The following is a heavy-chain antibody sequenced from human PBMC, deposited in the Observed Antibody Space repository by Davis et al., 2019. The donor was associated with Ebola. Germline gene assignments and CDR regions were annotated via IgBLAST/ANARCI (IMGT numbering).Heavy chain of an antibody. CDR2: ISSSSSYI. CDR3: ARAQGGYYDFWSGYSARGDYYMDV. D-gene: IGHD3-3*01. J-gene: IGHJ6*03. V-gene: IGHV3-21*01. CDR1: GFTFSSYT. Sequence: GESLKISCAASGFTFSSYTMNWVRQAPGKGLEWVSSISSSSSYIYSADSVKGRFTISRDNAKNSLYLQMNSLRAEDTAVYYCARAQGGYYDFWSGYSARGDYYMDVWGKGTTVTVSS.